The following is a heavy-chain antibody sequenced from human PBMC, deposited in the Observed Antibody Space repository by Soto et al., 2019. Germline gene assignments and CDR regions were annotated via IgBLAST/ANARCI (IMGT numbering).Heavy chain of an antibody. D-gene: IGHD1-26*01. CDR3: ARGLREMPSSLPDE. CDR1: GFTLSRFG. CDR2: ISYDEIDK. Sequence: GGSLRLSCAASGFTLSRFGIHWVRQAPGKGLEWVAVISYDEIDKHYADSVRGRFTISRENSKNMVYLQMNSVRAEDTAVHYCARGLREMPSSLPDEWGQGILV. V-gene: IGHV3-30*03. J-gene: IGHJ4*02.